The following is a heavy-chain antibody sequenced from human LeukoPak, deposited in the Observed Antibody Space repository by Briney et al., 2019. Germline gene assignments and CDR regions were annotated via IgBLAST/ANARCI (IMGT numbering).Heavy chain of an antibody. Sequence: GASVKVSCKASGFTFTSSAVQWVRQARGQRLEWIGWIVVGSGNTNYAQKFQERVTITRDMSTGTAYMELSSLRSEDTAVYYCAAGQPSYCGGDCYRWGQGTLVTVSS. D-gene: IGHD2-21*02. CDR1: GFTFTSSA. CDR3: AAGQPSYCGGDCYR. V-gene: IGHV1-58*01. CDR2: IVVGSGNT. J-gene: IGHJ4*02.